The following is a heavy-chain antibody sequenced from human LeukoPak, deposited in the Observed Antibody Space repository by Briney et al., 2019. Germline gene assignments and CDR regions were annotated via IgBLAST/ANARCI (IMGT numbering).Heavy chain of an antibody. D-gene: IGHD3-22*01. CDR2: INPSSGDT. V-gene: IGHV1-2*02. CDR1: GYTFTGYY. Sequence: ASVKVSCKASGYTFTGYYMHWVRQAPGQGLEWMGWINPSSGDTNYGLEFQGRVTVTGDTSISTAYMELSRLRSDDTAVYYCARDRVTMIPDYWGQGTLVTVSS. CDR3: ARDRVTMIPDY. J-gene: IGHJ4*02.